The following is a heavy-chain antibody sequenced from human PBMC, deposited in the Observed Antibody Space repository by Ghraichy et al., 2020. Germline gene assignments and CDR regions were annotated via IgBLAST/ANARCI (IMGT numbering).Heavy chain of an antibody. CDR1: GFTFSSYA. D-gene: IGHD1-7*01. J-gene: IGHJ6*03. CDR2: INDSGGST. Sequence: GGSLRLSCAASGFTFSSYAMSWVRQAPGKGLEWVSGINDSGGSTYYPDSVKGRFTISRDNSKNTLYLQMNSLRAEDTAVYYCGTTDYYYYYYMDVWGKGTTVTVSS. CDR3: GTTDYYYYYYMDV. V-gene: IGHV3-23*01.